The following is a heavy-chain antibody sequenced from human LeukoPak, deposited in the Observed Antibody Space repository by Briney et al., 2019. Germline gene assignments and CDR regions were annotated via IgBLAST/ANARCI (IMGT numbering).Heavy chain of an antibody. CDR2: INPNSGGT. V-gene: IGHV1-2*02. CDR3: ARRRYDFRSGSQLDY. CDR1: GHTFTGYY. Sequence: GASVRVSCKASGHTFTGYYMYWVRQAPGQGLEWMGWINPNSGGTNYAQKFQGRVTMTRDTSISTAYMELSRLRSDDTAVYYCARRRYDFRSGSQLDYWGQGTLVTVSS. J-gene: IGHJ4*02. D-gene: IGHD3-3*01.